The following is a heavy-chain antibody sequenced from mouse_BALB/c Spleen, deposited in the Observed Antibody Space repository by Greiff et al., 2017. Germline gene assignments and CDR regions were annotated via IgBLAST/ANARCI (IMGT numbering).Heavy chain of an antibody. CDR3: ARNDYGYSYYAMDY. Sequence: DVHLVESGGGLVQPGGSRKLSCAASGFSFSSFGMHWVRQAPEKGLEWVAYISSGSSTIYYADTVKGRFTISRDNPKNTLFLQMTSLRSEDTAMYYCARNDYGYSYYAMDYWGQGTSVTVSS. J-gene: IGHJ4*01. CDR1: GFSFSSFG. D-gene: IGHD2-2*01. V-gene: IGHV5-17*02. CDR2: ISSGSSTI.